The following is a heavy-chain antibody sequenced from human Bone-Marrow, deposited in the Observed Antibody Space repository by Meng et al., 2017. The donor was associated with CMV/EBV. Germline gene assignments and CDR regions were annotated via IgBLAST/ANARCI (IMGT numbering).Heavy chain of an antibody. CDR1: GGTFSSYA. CDR2: IIPILGIA. CDR3: ARAIRGRNIVVVPAASP. J-gene: IGHJ5*02. D-gene: IGHD2-2*01. Sequence: SMKVSCKASGGTFSSYAISWVRQAPGQGLEWMGGIIPILGIANYAQKFQGRVTITADKSTSTAYMELSSLRSEDTAVYYCARAIRGRNIVVVPAASPWGQGTLVTVSS. V-gene: IGHV1-69*10.